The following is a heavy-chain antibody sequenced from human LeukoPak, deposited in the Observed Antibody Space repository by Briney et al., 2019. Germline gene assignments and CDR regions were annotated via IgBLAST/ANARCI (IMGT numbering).Heavy chain of an antibody. CDR1: GGSISSGGYY. J-gene: IGHJ5*02. Sequence: SETLSLTCTVSGGSISSGGYYWSWIRQHPGKGLEWIGYIYYSGSTYYNPSLKSRVTISVDTSKNQFSLKLSSVTAADTAVYYCAREWDAYDGYRYNWFDPWGQGTLVTVSS. D-gene: IGHD5-18*01. CDR2: IYYSGST. CDR3: AREWDAYDGYRYNWFDP. V-gene: IGHV4-31*03.